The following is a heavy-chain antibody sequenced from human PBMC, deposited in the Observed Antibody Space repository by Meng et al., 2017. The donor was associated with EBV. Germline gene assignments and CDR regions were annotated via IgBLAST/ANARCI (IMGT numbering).Heavy chain of an antibody. Sequence: VGVRVCVRASVFLFCAVSVSACSRFWTHWVRQRPGQGLVLVARANEDGEITNYADAFNGGLNISRNNTRNTLNMKMNSQRDKDIADYTCSRDLAGPFDDWGQGTLVTVSS. CDR2: ANEDGEIT. J-gene: IGHJ4*02. V-gene: IGHV3-74*01. CDR1: VSACSRFW. CDR3: SRDLAGPFDD.